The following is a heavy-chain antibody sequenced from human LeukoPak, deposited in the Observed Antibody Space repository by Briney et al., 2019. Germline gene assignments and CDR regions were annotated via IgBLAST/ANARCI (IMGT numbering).Heavy chain of an antibody. D-gene: IGHD4-11*01. Sequence: PSETLSLTCTVSGGSISSYYWSWIRQPPGKGLEWIGEVHYSGSANYNPSLKSRVTTSVDTSKNQFSLTLTSVTAADTAVYYCAREGRYSNYEDYWGQGTLVTVSS. J-gene: IGHJ4*02. CDR2: VHYSGSA. V-gene: IGHV4-34*01. CDR1: GGSISSYY. CDR3: AREGRYSNYEDY.